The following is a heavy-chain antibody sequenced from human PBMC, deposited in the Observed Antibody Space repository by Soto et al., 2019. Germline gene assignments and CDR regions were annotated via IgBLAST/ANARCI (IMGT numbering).Heavy chain of an antibody. CDR1: GDSISGGASF. CDR2: VYYSGSS. V-gene: IGHV4-30-4*01. D-gene: IGHD4-4*01. J-gene: IGHJ5*02. Sequence: PSETLSLTCTVSGDSISGGASFWSWIRQPPGKGLEWIANVYYSGSSYYNPSLKSRLTISVDTTKNQFSLQLKSMTAADTAVYFCARSDDSTSYPLDLWGPGTLVTVSS. CDR3: ARSDDSTSYPLDL.